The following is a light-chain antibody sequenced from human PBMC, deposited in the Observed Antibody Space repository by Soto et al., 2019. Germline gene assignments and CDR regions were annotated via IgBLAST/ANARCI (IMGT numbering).Light chain of an antibody. J-gene: IGKJ1*01. V-gene: IGKV3-15*01. CDR3: QQYNNWPPWT. Sequence: EIVMTQSPATLSVSPGVRATLSCRASQSVSINLAWYQQKSGRAPRLLIYGASTRATGIPARFSGSGSGTEFTLTISSLRSEDFAVYYCQQYNNWPPWTFGQGTKVEMK. CDR2: GAS. CDR1: QSVSIN.